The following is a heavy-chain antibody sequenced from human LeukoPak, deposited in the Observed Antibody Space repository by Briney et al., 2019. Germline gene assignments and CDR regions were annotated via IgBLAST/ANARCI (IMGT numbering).Heavy chain of an antibody. CDR1: GFTFSCCA. CDR3: AREVNGWFDP. Sequence: GGSLRLSCAASGFTFSCCAMHWVRQAPGKGLEWVAVMSYDGSNKFYADSVKGRFTISRDNSKNTLYLQMNSLRAEDTAVYYCAREVNGWFDPWGQGTLVNVSS. CDR2: MSYDGSNK. J-gene: IGHJ5*02. V-gene: IGHV3-30*04.